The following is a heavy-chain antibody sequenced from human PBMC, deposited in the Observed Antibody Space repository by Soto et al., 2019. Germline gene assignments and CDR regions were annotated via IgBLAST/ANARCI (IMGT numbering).Heavy chain of an antibody. CDR2: IKQDGSEK. CDR1: GFTFSSYW. V-gene: IGHV3-7*03. Sequence: LRLSCAASGFTFSSYWMSWVRQAPGKGLEWVANIKQDGSEKYYVDSVKGRFTISRDNAKNSLYLQMNSLRAEDTAVYYCARDLEMATTDYYYYYGMDVWGQGTTVTVSS. J-gene: IGHJ6*02. D-gene: IGHD5-12*01. CDR3: ARDLEMATTDYYYYYGMDV.